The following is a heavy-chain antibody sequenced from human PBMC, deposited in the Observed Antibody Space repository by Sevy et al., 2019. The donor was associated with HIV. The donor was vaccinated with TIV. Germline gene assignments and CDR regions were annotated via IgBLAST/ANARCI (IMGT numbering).Heavy chain of an antibody. Sequence: GESLKISCKGSGYSFTSYWIGWVRQMPGKGLEWMGIIYPGDSDTRYSQSFQGQVTISADKSIGTAYLQWSSLKASDTPMYYFAGNTDPHFSSTSCYRPSDWFFDYWGQGTLVTVSS. CDR3: AGNTDPHFSSTSCYRPSDWFFDY. D-gene: IGHD2-2*01. V-gene: IGHV5-51*01. CDR2: IYPGDSDT. CDR1: GYSFTSYW. J-gene: IGHJ4*02.